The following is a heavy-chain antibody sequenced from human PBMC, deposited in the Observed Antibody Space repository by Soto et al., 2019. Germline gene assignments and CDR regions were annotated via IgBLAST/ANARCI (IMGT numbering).Heavy chain of an antibody. CDR3: AKGGPDGFCSGGRCYFDY. V-gene: IGHV3-9*01. D-gene: IGHD2-15*01. CDR1: GFTFDDYA. Sequence: EVQLVESGGGLVQPGRSLRLSCAASGFTFDDYAMHWVRRVPGKGLEWVSSISWNSNIIGYADSVKGRFTISRDNAKNSLYLQMISLRPEDTALYYCAKGGPDGFCSGGRCYFDYFGQGTLVTVSS. CDR2: ISWNSNII. J-gene: IGHJ4*02.